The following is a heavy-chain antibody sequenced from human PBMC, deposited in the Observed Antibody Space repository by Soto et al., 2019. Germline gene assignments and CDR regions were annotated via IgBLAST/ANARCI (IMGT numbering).Heavy chain of an antibody. CDR3: ARDSYCISTSCYSRVHYYYYGMDV. CDR2: IIPIFGTA. Sequence: QVQLVQSGAEVKKPGSSVKVSCKASGGTFSSYAISWVRQAPGQGLEWMGGIIPIFGTANYAQKFQGRVTITADESTSTAYMELSSLRSEDTAVYYCARDSYCISTSCYSRVHYYYYGMDVWGQGTTVTVSS. D-gene: IGHD2-2*01. CDR1: GGTFSSYA. J-gene: IGHJ6*02. V-gene: IGHV1-69*12.